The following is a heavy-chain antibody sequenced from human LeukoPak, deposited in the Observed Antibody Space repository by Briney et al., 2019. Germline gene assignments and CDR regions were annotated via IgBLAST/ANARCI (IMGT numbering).Heavy chain of an antibody. CDR3: AKDLGNSGYPDAFDI. CDR2: IKQDGSEK. V-gene: IGHV3-7*03. J-gene: IGHJ3*02. D-gene: IGHD3-22*01. Sequence: GGSLRLSCAASGFTFSSYWMSWVRQAPGKGLEWVANIKQDGSEKYYVDSVKGRFTISRDNSKNTLYLQMNSLRAEDTAVYYCAKDLGNSGYPDAFDIWGQGTMVTVSS. CDR1: GFTFSSYW.